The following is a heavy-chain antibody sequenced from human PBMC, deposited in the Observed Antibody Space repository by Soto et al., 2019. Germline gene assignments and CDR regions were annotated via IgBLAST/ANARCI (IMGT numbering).Heavy chain of an antibody. J-gene: IGHJ3*01. CDR2: ISANSGNK. CDR3: ARGGFLERSDF. Sequence: QIQLVQSGGEVKKPGASVTVSCKVSGYAFTSHLLTWVRQAPGQGLEWVGWISANSGNKKYRQSLQGRVTMTTESSTSTAYLELRDLRLDDTAVDYCARGGFLERSDFWGQGTMFTVSS. CDR1: GYAFTSHL. V-gene: IGHV1-18*04. D-gene: IGHD3-3*01.